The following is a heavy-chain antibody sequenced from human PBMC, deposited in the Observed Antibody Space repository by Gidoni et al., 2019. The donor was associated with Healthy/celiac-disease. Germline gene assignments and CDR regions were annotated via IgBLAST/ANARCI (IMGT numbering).Heavy chain of an antibody. CDR3: ARGRGRGSSRNDY. V-gene: IGHV4-34*01. Sequence: QVQLQQWGAGLLKPSETLSLTCAVYGGSFSGYYWSWIRQPPGKGLEWIGEINHSGSTNYNPSLKSRVTISVDTSKNQFSLKLSSVTAADTAVYYCARGRGRGSSRNDYWGQGTLVTVSS. J-gene: IGHJ4*02. D-gene: IGHD6-13*01. CDR1: GGSFSGYY. CDR2: INHSGST.